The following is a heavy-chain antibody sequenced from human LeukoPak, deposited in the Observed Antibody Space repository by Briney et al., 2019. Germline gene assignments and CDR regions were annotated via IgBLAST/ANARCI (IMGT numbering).Heavy chain of an antibody. CDR2: IWYDGSNK. J-gene: IGHJ4*02. V-gene: IGHV3-33*01. D-gene: IGHD6-13*01. CDR3: ATTGYSSSWYNFDY. CDR1: GFTFSSYG. Sequence: GGSLRLSCAASGFTFSSYGMHWVRQAPGKGLEWVAVIWYDGSNKYYADSVKGRFTISRDNSKNTLYLQMNSLRAEDTAVYYCATTGYSSSWYNFDYWGQGTLVTVSS.